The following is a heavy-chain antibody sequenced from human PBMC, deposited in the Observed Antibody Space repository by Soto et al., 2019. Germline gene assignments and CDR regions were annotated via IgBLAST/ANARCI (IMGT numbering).Heavy chain of an antibody. D-gene: IGHD5-12*01. CDR3: ARVSGYYPLDY. CDR2: INAGNGNT. CDR1: GYTFTSYA. J-gene: IGHJ4*02. V-gene: IGHV1-3*01. Sequence: QVQLVQSGAEVKKPGASVKVSCKASGYTFTSYAMHWVRQAPGQRLEWMGWINAGNGNTKYSQKFQGRVTITRDTSASTAYMELGSLRSEDTAVYYCARVSGYYPLDYWGQGTLVTVSS.